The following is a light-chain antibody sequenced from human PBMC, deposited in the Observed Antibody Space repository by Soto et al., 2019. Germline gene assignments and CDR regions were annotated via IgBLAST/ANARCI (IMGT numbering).Light chain of an antibody. J-gene: IGKJ4*01. Sequence: EIVLTQSPGTLSLSPGERTTLSCRASQRVNMRDLAWYQQQPGQAPRLLIFGASDRATGLPDRFSGSGSGTDFTLSISRLQPDDFAVYYCHQYESSPHTFGRGTKVDI. CDR2: GAS. CDR1: QRVNMRD. CDR3: HQYESSPHT. V-gene: IGKV3-20*01.